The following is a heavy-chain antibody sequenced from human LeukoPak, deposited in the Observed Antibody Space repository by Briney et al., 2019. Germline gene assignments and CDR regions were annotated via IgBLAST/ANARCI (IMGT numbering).Heavy chain of an antibody. CDR1: GYSISSGYY. J-gene: IGHJ4*02. CDR2: IYHSGST. V-gene: IGHV4-38-2*02. Sequence: SETLSLTCTVSGYSISSGYYWGWIRQPPGKGLEWIGSIYHSGSTYYNPSLKSRVTISVDTSKNQFSLKLSSVTAADTAVYYCARVTASRVQTPYYFDYWGQGTLVTVSS. D-gene: IGHD1-1*01. CDR3: ARVTASRVQTPYYFDY.